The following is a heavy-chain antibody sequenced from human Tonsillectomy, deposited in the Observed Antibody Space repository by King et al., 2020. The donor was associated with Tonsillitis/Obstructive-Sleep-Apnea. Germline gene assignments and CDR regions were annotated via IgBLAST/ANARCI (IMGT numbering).Heavy chain of an antibody. CDR3: VTNGVWSWGH. CDR1: GGFFSGYY. V-gene: IGHV4-34*01. CDR2: INHSGGT. Sequence: VQLQQWGAGLLKPSETLSLTCAIHGGFFSGYYWSWIRQPPGEGLEWIGEINHSGGTNYNPSLKSRVTISRDTSKNQISLKLNSVTAADTAVYYCVTNGVWSWGHWGPGTLGNGSS. D-gene: IGHD2-21*01. J-gene: IGHJ4*03.